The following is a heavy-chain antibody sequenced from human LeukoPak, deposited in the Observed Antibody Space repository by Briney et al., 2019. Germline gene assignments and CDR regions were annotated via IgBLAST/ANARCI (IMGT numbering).Heavy chain of an antibody. CDR2: IKQDGSEK. D-gene: IGHD5-18*01. J-gene: IGHJ4*02. V-gene: IGHV3-7*01. Sequence: GGSLRLSCAASGFTFSSYSMNWARQAPGKGLEWVANIKQDGSEKYYVDSVKGRFTISRDNAKNSLYLQMNSLRAEDTAVYYCARERYSYGFNYFDYWGQGTLVTVSS. CDR3: ARERYSYGFNYFDY. CDR1: GFTFSSYS.